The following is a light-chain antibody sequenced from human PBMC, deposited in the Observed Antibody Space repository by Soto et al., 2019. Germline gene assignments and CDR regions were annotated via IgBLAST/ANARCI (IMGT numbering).Light chain of an antibody. CDR2: DVS. V-gene: IGLV2-14*01. CDR3: SSYTSSNTLV. J-gene: IGLJ2*01. Sequence: QSALTQPASVSGSPGQSITLSCTGTSSDIGAYNYVSWYQQHPGKVPKLMIYDVSNRPSGVSDRFSGSKSGNTASLTISGLQAEDEADYYCSSYTSSNTLVFGGGTKLTVL. CDR1: SSDIGAYNY.